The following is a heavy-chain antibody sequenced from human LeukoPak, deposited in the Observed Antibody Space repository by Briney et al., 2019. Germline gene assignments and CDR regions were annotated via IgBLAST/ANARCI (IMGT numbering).Heavy chain of an antibody. CDR1: GFTFDDYG. Sequence: GGSLRLSCAASGFTFDDYGMSWVRQAPGKGLERVSGINWNGGSTGYADSVKGRFTISRDNAKNSLYLQMNSLRAEDTALYYCARDTAVAGRFDYYYYMDVWGKGTTVTVSS. D-gene: IGHD6-19*01. J-gene: IGHJ6*03. V-gene: IGHV3-20*04. CDR3: ARDTAVAGRFDYYYYMDV. CDR2: INWNGGST.